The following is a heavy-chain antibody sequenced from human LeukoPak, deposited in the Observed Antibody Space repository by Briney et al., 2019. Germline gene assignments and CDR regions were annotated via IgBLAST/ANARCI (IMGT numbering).Heavy chain of an antibody. J-gene: IGHJ4*02. CDR2: IHHSGDT. Sequence: SETLSLTCTVSGGSIRSSTYYWAWIRQPPGKGLEWTGTIHHSGDTYYNPSLKSRVTISVDTSKNQFSLNLSSVTAADTAVYYCARLGGYYDPPDYWGLGTLVTVSS. V-gene: IGHV4-39*01. D-gene: IGHD3-22*01. CDR3: ARLGGYYDPPDY. CDR1: GGSIRSSTYY.